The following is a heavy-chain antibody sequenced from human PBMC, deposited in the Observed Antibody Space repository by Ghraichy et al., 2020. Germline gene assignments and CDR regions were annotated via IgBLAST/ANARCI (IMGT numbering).Heavy chain of an antibody. J-gene: IGHJ4*02. V-gene: IGHV4-39*01. Sequence: SETLSLTCTVSGGSISSSGYYWGWIRQPPGKGLEWIGTISYSGSTYYSLSLKSRVTISVDTSMNQFSLNLRSMTAADTAVYYCARRGYSSAFDDWGRGTLVTVSS. CDR2: ISYSGST. CDR3: ARRGYSSAFDD. CDR1: GGSISSSGYY. D-gene: IGHD6-19*01.